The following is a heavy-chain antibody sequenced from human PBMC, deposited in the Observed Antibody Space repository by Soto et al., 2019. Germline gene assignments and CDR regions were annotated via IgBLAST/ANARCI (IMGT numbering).Heavy chain of an antibody. J-gene: IGHJ4*02. Sequence: QVQLQESGPGLVKPSETLSLTCTVSGGSISSYYWSWIRQPPWKGREWIGYIYDSGGTNYNPSLKSRVTLSVDTSKNQFSLKLSSVTAADTAVYYCARERDHCGGDCPFDYWGQGTLVTVSS. V-gene: IGHV4-59*01. D-gene: IGHD2-21*02. CDR2: IYDSGGT. CDR3: ARERDHCGGDCPFDY. CDR1: GGSISSYY.